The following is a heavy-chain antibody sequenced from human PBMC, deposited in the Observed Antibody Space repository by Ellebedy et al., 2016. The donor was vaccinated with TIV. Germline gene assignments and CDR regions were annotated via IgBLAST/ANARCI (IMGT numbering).Heavy chain of an antibody. J-gene: IGHJ6*02. CDR2: INPDSGGT. CDR1: GYIFTAYY. V-gene: IGHV1-2*02. CDR3: ARSFFDLSSWYRDYYYGMDV. Sequence: ASVKVSCKTSGYIFTAYYIHWVRQAPGQGLEWMGWINPDSGGTNFPQKFQGRVTMTRDTSVNTVYMELSRLQSDDTAVYYCARSFFDLSSWYRDYYYGMDVWGQGTTVTVSS. D-gene: IGHD6-13*01.